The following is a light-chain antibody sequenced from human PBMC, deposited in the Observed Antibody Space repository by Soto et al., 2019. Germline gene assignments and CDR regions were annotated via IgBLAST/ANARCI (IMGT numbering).Light chain of an antibody. J-gene: IGKJ4*01. CDR3: QQSYSIPLT. CDR1: QTIITY. V-gene: IGKV1-39*01. CDR2: STS. Sequence: DLQMTQSPSSLSASVGDRVTITCRASQTIITYLNWFQQKPGKAPKLIIYSTSSLQSGVPSRFRGSGSGTDFTLTISSLQPEDFATYYCQQSYSIPLTFGGGTKVEIK.